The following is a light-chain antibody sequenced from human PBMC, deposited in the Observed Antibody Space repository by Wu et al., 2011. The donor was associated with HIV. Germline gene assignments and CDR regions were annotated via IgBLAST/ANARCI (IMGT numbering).Light chain of an antibody. J-gene: IGKJ2*01. Sequence: EIVMTQSPATLSVSPGERVTLSCRASQSVHSDYLAWYQQKPGQAPRLLIYGASSRAAGIPDRFSGSGSGTDFTLTISRLEPEDFAVYYCQQYGSSPYTFGQGTKLEIK. CDR1: QSVHSDY. CDR2: GAS. CDR3: QQYGSSPYT. V-gene: IGKV3-20*01.